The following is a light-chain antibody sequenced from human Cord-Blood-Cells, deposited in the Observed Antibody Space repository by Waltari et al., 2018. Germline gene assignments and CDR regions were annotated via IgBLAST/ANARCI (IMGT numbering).Light chain of an antibody. Sequence: EIVLTQSPGTLSLSPGERATLSCRASQSVSSSYLAWYQQKTGQAPRLLSYGASSRATGIPDRFSGSGSGTDFTLTISRLEPEEFAVYYCQQYGSSPYTFGQGTKLEIK. CDR2: GAS. CDR1: QSVSSSY. J-gene: IGKJ2*01. CDR3: QQYGSSPYT. V-gene: IGKV3-20*01.